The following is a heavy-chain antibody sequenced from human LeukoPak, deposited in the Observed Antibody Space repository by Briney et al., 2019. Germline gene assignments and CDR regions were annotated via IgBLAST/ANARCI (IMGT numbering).Heavy chain of an antibody. D-gene: IGHD5-18*01. Sequence: GGSLRLSCAASGFTFSNYSMNWVRQAPGKGLEWVSSVSSSSTYIYYADSVKGRFTISRDNAKNSLYLQMNSLRAEDTAVYYCANDLGWIQLNLGRGQGTLVTVSS. J-gene: IGHJ4*02. V-gene: IGHV3-21*04. CDR2: VSSSSTYI. CDR1: GFTFSNYS. CDR3: ANDLGWIQLNLG.